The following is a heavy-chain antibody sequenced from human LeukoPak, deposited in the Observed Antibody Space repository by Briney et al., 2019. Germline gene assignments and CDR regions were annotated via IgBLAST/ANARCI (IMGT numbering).Heavy chain of an antibody. CDR3: AREGITMVRGAIDC. CDR1: GYTFTGYS. Sequence: ASVKVSCKASGYTFTGYSMHWVRQAPGQGLEWMGWIDPNSGGTNYAQKFQGRVTMTRDTSISTAYMELSRLRSDDSAVYYCAREGITMVRGAIDCWGQGTLVTVSS. D-gene: IGHD3-10*01. J-gene: IGHJ4*02. V-gene: IGHV1-2*02. CDR2: IDPNSGGT.